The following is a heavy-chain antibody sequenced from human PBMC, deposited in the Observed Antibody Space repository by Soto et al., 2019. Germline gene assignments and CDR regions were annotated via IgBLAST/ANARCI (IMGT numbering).Heavy chain of an antibody. J-gene: IGHJ4*02. CDR3: TRTHNVGYYPY. D-gene: IGHD3-3*01. Sequence: AGTLALSCAVSGDSSASGESVALIQRSPVKGLEWIGSLYHSETHYYHPYLKRRVTISVDASRNQFSMKLSSVTAADSAVYYCTRTHNVGYYPYFGPATLVTLSS. CDR1: GDSSASGES. V-gene: IGHV4-38-2*01. CDR2: LYHSETH.